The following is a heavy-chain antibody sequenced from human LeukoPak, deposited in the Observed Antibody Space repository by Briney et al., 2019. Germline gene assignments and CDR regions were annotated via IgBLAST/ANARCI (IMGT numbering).Heavy chain of an antibody. D-gene: IGHD5-24*01. CDR1: GYTLTELS. V-gene: IGHV1-24*01. CDR2: FDPEDGET. J-gene: IGHJ3*02. Sequence: GASVKVSFKVSGYTLTELSMHWVRQAPGKGLEWMGGFDPEDGETIYAQKFQGRVTMTEDTSTDTAYMELSSLRSEDTAVYYCATAPRRDGYNGDAFDIWGQGTMVTVSS. CDR3: ATAPRRDGYNGDAFDI.